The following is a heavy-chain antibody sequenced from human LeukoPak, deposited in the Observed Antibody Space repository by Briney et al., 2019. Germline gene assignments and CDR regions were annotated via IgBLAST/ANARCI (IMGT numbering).Heavy chain of an antibody. CDR1: ELSFITNA. CDR2: ISSYENNM. D-gene: IGHD1-20*01. CDR3: ARGGYNWNVRDAFDI. Sequence: GGSLRPSLAAPELSFITNAMHWVGRPQGLGLGWVAVISSYENNMYYVDSVKGRFTISRDNSRNTLYLQMNSLRAEDTAVYYCARGGYNWNVRDAFDIWGQGTMVTVSS. J-gene: IGHJ3*02. V-gene: IGHV3-30*04.